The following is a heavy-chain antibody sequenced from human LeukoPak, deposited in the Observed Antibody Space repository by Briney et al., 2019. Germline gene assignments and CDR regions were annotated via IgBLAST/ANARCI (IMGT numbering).Heavy chain of an antibody. D-gene: IGHD3-16*02. V-gene: IGHV3-21*05. CDR1: GFTFSNYA. CDR2: ISGYSSDI. Sequence: GGSLRLSCAASGFTFSNYAMNWVRQAPGKGLEWLSYISGYSSDIFYAESVKGRLTISRDNAKNSLYLQMNSLRGEDTAVYYCTRDRSGAWYFDLWGRGTLVTVSS. CDR3: TRDRSGAWYFDL. J-gene: IGHJ2*01.